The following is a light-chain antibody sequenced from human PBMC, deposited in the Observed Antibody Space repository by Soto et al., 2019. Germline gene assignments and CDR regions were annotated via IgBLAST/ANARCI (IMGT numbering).Light chain of an antibody. Sequence: QSVLTQPRSVSGSPGQSVTISCTGTSSDVGGYDYVSWYQQHSGKAPKLVVYDVSKRPSGVPDRFSGSKSGNTASLTISGLQAEDEADYYCCSYAGSYTLVFGGGTKLTVL. CDR2: DVS. CDR3: CSYAGSYTLV. J-gene: IGLJ2*01. V-gene: IGLV2-11*01. CDR1: SSDVGGYDY.